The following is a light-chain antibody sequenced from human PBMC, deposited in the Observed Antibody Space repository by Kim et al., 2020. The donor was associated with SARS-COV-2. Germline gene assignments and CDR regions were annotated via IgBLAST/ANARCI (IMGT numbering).Light chain of an antibody. Sequence: DIQMTQSPSTLSASVGDRVTITCRASQSISSWLAWYQQKPGKAPKLLIYKASSLESGVPSRFSGSGSGTEFTLTISSLQPDDFATYYCQQCNSYSLTFGGGTKLEI. CDR2: KAS. J-gene: IGKJ4*01. CDR1: QSISSW. V-gene: IGKV1-5*03. CDR3: QQCNSYSLT.